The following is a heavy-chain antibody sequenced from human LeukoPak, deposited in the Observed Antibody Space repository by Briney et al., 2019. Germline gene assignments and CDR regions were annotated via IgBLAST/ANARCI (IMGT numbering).Heavy chain of an antibody. Sequence: PGGSLRLSCAASGFTFSRSWMDWVRQAPGKGLEWVANIKEDGSETHYVDSAKGRFTISRDNAKSSPYLQMDSLRVEDTAIYYCSESLNYWGQGTLVTVSS. V-gene: IGHV3-7*01. CDR2: IKEDGSET. CDR1: GFTFSRSW. J-gene: IGHJ4*02. CDR3: SESLNY.